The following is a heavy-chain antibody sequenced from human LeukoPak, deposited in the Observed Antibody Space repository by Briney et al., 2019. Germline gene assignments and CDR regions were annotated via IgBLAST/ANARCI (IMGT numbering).Heavy chain of an antibody. CDR2: INHSGST. D-gene: IGHD5-12*01. J-gene: IGHJ4*02. CDR3: ARALVGYYFDY. CDR1: GGSFSGYY. V-gene: IGHV4-34*01. Sequence: PSETLSLTCAVYGGSFSGYYWSWIRQPPGKGLEWIGEINHSGSTYYNPSLKSRVTISVDRSKNQFSLKLSSVTAADTAVYYCARALVGYYFDYWGQGTLVTVSS.